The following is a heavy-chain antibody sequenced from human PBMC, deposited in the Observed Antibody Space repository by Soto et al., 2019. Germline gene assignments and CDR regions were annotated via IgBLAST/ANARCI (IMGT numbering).Heavy chain of an antibody. J-gene: IGHJ5*02. Sequence: QVQLQASGPGLAKPSQTLSLTCTVSGVSISRGPYYWSWIRQFPGKGLEWIGHIYYSGRTKYNPSLQSRVTMSVDTSTIQFSLRLNSVTAADTAIYYCARIYDYGDSSYVAPWGQGTVVAVSS. CDR1: GVSISRGPYY. CDR3: ARIYDYGDSSYVAP. CDR2: IYYSGRT. V-gene: IGHV4-31*03. D-gene: IGHD4-17*01.